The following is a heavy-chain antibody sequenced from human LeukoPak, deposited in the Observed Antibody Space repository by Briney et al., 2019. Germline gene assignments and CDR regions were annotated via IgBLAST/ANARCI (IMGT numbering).Heavy chain of an antibody. CDR1: GYTFTSYD. J-gene: IGHJ6*02. CDR3: ARESWGWQWLVFSRNYYYYGMDV. CDR2: MNPNSGNT. V-gene: IGHV1-8*01. D-gene: IGHD6-19*01. Sequence: ASVKVSCKASGYTFTSYDINWVRQATGQGLEWMGWMNPNSGNTGYAQKFKGRVTMTRNTSISTAYMELSSLRSEDTAVYYCARESWGWQWLVFSRNYYYYGMDVWGQGTTVTVSS.